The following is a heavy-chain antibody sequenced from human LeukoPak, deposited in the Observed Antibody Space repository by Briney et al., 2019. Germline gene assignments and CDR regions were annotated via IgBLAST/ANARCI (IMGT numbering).Heavy chain of an antibody. V-gene: IGHV3-30*03. J-gene: IGHJ5*02. CDR3: GEELPFCYDRSGCEHWGEEPRVSVP. CDR1: GFTFSSYG. D-gene: IGHD3-22*01. CDR2: ITYDGSNK. Sequence: GGTLSLTCAASGFTFSSYGMQWVRQAPGRGREGWAVITYDGSNKYYEDSVKGRFTISRDNSKNTLYLKMNSVRAEDTAVYYCGEELPFCYDRSGCEHWGEEPRVSVPWG.